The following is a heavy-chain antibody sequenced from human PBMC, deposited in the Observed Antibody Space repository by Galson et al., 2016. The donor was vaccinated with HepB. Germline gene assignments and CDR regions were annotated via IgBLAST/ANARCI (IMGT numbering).Heavy chain of an antibody. CDR1: GFSLSTRGVG. Sequence: PALVKPTQTLTLTCTFSGFSLSTRGVGVGWIRQPPGKALEWLALIYWDDDKRYSPSLRSRLTITKDTSRNQVVLTMTNMDPVDTATYYCATRRLVVDTTLVLAFDYWGQGTLLTVSS. J-gene: IGHJ4*02. V-gene: IGHV2-5*02. CDR2: IYWDDDK. D-gene: IGHD3-16*01. CDR3: ATRRLVVDTTLVLAFDY.